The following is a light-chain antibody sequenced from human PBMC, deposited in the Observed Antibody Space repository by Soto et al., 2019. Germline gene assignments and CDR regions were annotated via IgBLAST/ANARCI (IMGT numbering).Light chain of an antibody. CDR2: KAS. CDR1: QSISNW. J-gene: IGKJ1*01. Sequence: DIQMTQSPSTLSASVGDTVTITCRASQSISNWLAWYQQKPGKAPKLLIYKASSLESGVPSRFSGSGSGTEFTLSISSLQPDDFATFYYQQYDSYPRTFGQGTKVEIK. CDR3: QQYDSYPRT. V-gene: IGKV1-5*03.